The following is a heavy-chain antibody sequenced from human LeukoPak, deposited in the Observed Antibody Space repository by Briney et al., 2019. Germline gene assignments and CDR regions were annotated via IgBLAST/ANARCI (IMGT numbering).Heavy chain of an antibody. V-gene: IGHV1-18*01. CDR2: ISAYNGNT. CDR3: AKGNYYDGSGPNYYYYGMDV. CDR1: GYTFTSYG. D-gene: IGHD3-22*01. J-gene: IGHJ6*02. Sequence: ASVKVSYKASGYTFTSYGITWVRQAPGQGLEWMGWISAYNGNTNYAQKLQGRVTMTTDTSTSTAYMELRSLRSDDTAVYYCAKGNYYDGSGPNYYYYGMDVWGQGTTVTVSS.